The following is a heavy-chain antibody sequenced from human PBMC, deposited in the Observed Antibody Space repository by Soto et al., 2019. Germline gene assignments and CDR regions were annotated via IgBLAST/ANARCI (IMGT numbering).Heavy chain of an antibody. CDR2: IWYDGSNK. CDR1: GFTFSSYG. D-gene: IGHD2-2*01. Sequence: QVQLVESGGGVVQPGRSLRLSCAASGFTFSSYGMHWVRQAPGKGLEWVAVIWYDGSNKYYADSVKGRFTISRDNSKNTLYLQIKSLRAEDTAVYYCARDQEEYCSSTSCYGYFDYWGQGTLVTVSS. V-gene: IGHV3-33*01. J-gene: IGHJ4*02. CDR3: ARDQEEYCSSTSCYGYFDY.